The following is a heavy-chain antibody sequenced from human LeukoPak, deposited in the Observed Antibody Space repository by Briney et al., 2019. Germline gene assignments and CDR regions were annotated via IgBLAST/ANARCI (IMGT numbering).Heavy chain of an antibody. J-gene: IGHJ4*02. CDR3: ARDKYSSSWYEGEDY. D-gene: IGHD6-13*01. CDR2: ISAYNGNT. Sequence: ASVKVSCKASGYTFTSYGISWVRQAPGQGLEWMEWISAYNGNTNYAQKLQGRVTMTTDTSTSTAYMELRSLRSDDTAMYYCARDKYSSSWYEGEDYWGQGTLVTVSP. V-gene: IGHV1-18*01. CDR1: GYTFTSYG.